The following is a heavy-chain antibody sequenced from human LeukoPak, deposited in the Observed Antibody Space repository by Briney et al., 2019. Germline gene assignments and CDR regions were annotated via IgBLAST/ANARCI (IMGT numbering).Heavy chain of an antibody. V-gene: IGHV1-69*13. J-gene: IGHJ4*02. Sequence: GASVKVSCKASGGTFSSYAISWVRQAPGQGLEWMGGIVPMFGSANYAQKFQGRVTITADESTSTAYMELSSLRSEDTAVYYCATQGGSSRSLYDYWGQGTLVTVSS. CDR1: GGTFSSYA. CDR2: IVPMFGSA. CDR3: ATQGGSSRSLYDY. D-gene: IGHD6-13*01.